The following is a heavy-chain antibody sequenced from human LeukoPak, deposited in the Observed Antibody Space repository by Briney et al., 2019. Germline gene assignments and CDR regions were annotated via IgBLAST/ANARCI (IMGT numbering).Heavy chain of an antibody. V-gene: IGHV1-2*02. D-gene: IGHD7-27*01. CDR3: ARSPLNWGEGAGLDY. CDR2: INPNSGGT. J-gene: IGHJ4*02. CDR1: GYTFTGYY. Sequence: ASVNVSCKASGYTFTGYYMHWVRQAPGQGLEWMGWINPNSGGTNYAQKFQGRVTMTRDTSISTAYMELSRLRSDDTAVYYCARSPLNWGEGAGLDYWGQGTLVTVSS.